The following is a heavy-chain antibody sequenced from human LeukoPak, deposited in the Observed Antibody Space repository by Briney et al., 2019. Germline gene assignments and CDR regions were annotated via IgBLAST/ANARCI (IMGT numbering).Heavy chain of an antibody. CDR2: IIPILGIA. V-gene: IGHV1-69*04. CDR3: AREDWVTVTTSCYFDY. CDR1: GGTLSSYA. D-gene: IGHD4-17*01. J-gene: IGHJ4*02. Sequence: ASVKVSCKASGGTLSSYAISWVRQAPGQGLEWMGRIIPILGIANYAQKFQGRVTITADKSTSTAYMELSSLRSEDTAVYYCAREDWVTVTTSCYFDYWGQGTLVTVSS.